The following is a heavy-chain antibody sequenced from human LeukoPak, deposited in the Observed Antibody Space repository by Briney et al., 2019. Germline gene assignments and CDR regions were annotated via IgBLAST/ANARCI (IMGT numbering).Heavy chain of an antibody. CDR3: ARWDAHYHEGDNWFDP. D-gene: IGHD3-22*01. V-gene: IGHV1-69*13. CDR2: IVPGFHTT. CDR1: GDSFTNYA. Sequence: RASVKVSCKASGDSFTNYAIVWVRQAPGQGLEWMGGIVPGFHTTDYAQRFQGRLIITADESTTTAYMELSSLTSEDTAMYYCARWDAHYHEGDNWFDPWGQGTLVTVSS. J-gene: IGHJ5*02.